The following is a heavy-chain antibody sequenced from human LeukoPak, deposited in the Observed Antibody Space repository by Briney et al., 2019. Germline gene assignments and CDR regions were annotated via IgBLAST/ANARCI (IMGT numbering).Heavy chain of an antibody. D-gene: IGHD3-3*01. CDR3: ARDIGTIFGVVIHYGMDV. V-gene: IGHV3-74*01. CDR2: INSDGSST. CDR1: GFTFSSYA. Sequence: GGSLRLSCAASGFTFSSYAMSWVRQAPGKGLVWVSRINSDGSSTSYADSVKGRFTISRDNAKNTLYLQMNSLRAEDTAVYYCARDIGTIFGVVIHYGMDVWGQGTTVTVSS. J-gene: IGHJ6*02.